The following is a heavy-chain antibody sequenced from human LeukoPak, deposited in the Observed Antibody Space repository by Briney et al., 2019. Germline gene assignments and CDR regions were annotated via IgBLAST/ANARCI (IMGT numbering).Heavy chain of an antibody. D-gene: IGHD3-22*01. CDR2: ISGSGGST. CDR3: AKLSYDSSGYSPG. CDR1: GLTFSSYA. V-gene: IGHV3-23*01. J-gene: IGHJ4*02. Sequence: GGSLRLSCAASGLTFSSYAMSWVRQAPGKGLEWVSAISGSGGSTYYADSVKGRFTISRDNSKNTLYLQMNSLRAEDTAVYYCAKLSYDSSGYSPGWGQGTLVTVSS.